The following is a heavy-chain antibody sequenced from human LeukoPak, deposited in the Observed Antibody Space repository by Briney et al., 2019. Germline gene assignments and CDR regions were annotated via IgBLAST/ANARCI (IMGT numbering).Heavy chain of an antibody. CDR3: ARADDYGDYVFDY. CDR1: GYTFTSYA. CDR2: INAGNGNT. V-gene: IGHV1-3*03. Sequence: GASVKVSCKASGYTFTSYAMHWVRQAPGQRLEWMGWINAGNGNTKYSQEFQGRVTITRDTSASTAYMELSSLRSEDMAVCYCARADDYGDYVFDYWGQGTLVTVSS. D-gene: IGHD4-17*01. J-gene: IGHJ4*02.